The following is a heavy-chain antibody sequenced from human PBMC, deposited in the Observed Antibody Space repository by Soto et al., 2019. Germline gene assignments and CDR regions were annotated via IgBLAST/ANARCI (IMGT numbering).Heavy chain of an antibody. CDR1: GFTFSSYA. CDR2: ISGSGGST. Sequence: PAGSMRLSCAASGFTFSSYAMSWVRQAPGKGLEWVSAISGSGGSTYYADSVKGRFTISRDNSKNTLYLQMNSLRAEDTAVYYCAKSLGGYYDSSGYCPPFDYWGQGTLVTVSS. V-gene: IGHV3-23*01. D-gene: IGHD3-22*01. J-gene: IGHJ4*02. CDR3: AKSLGGYYDSSGYCPPFDY.